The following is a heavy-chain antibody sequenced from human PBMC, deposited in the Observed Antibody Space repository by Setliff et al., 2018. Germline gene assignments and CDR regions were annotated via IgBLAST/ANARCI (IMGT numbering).Heavy chain of an antibody. J-gene: IGHJ5*02. V-gene: IGHV4-39*07. CDR1: GGSISSRSYY. Sequence: PSETLSLTCTVSGGSISSRSYYWGWIRQPPGKGLEWIGSIYHSGSSYYNPSLRSRVTISVDKSKNQFSLKLSSVTAADTAVYYCAKVITVFGVVIMENWFDPWGQGTLVTVSS. D-gene: IGHD3-3*01. CDR2: IYHSGSS. CDR3: AKVITVFGVVIMENWFDP.